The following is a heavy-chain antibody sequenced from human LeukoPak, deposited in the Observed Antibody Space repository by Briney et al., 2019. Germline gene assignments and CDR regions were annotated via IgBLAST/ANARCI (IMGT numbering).Heavy chain of an antibody. J-gene: IGHJ4*02. D-gene: IGHD3-16*01. CDR2: INPNSGGT. V-gene: IGHV1-2*02. CDR1: GYTFTAYF. CDR3: ARISVGEGPVDY. Sequence: GASVKVSCKASGYTFTAYFLHWVRQAPGQGLEWMGWINPNSGGTNYAQKFQGRVTMTRDTSISTAYMELSRLRSDDTAMYYCARISVGEGPVDYWGQGTLVTVSS.